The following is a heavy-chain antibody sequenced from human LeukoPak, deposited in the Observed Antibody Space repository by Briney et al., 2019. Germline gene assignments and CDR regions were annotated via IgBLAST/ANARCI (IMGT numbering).Heavy chain of an antibody. J-gene: IGHJ6*02. CDR3: ARGEVVPAAISYYYYGGAV. CDR2: VNPNSGGS. CDR1: GYTFTDRY. D-gene: IGHD2-2*02. V-gene: IGHV1-2*06. Sequence: ASVKVSCKTSGYTFTDRYIHWLRQAPGQGLEWMGRVNPNSGGSDYAQKFQGRVTMTRDTSIGTAFLELNRRGSDDTAVYFCARGEVVPAAISYYYYGGAVWGQGTTGTVSS.